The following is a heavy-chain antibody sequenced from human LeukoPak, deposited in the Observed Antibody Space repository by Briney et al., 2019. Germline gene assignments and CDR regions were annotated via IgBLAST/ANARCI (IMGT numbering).Heavy chain of an antibody. D-gene: IGHD5-18*01. CDR3: AREQSRGYSYGGDHFDY. V-gene: IGHV1-2*02. CDR2: INPDSGGS. Sequence: ASVKVSCKASGYTFTDYYIRWVRQAPGQGLEWMGWINPDSGGSNYAQKFQGRVTMTRDTSISTAYMELSRLRSDDTAVFYCAREQSRGYSYGGDHFDYWGQGTLVTVSS. CDR1: GYTFTDYY. J-gene: IGHJ4*02.